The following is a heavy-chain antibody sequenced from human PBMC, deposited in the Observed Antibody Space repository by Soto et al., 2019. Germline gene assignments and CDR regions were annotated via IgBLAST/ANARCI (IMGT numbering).Heavy chain of an antibody. Sequence: ASVKVSCKASGNTFTSYDINWVRQATGHGLEWMGWINPNSGNIGYAQKFQGRVTMTRDTAIRTAYMEVSRLRSDDTAVYYCARQLRYFDWLYKDWGQGTLVTVSS. CDR2: INPNSGNI. V-gene: IGHV1-8*01. CDR1: GNTFTSYD. D-gene: IGHD3-9*01. CDR3: ARQLRYFDWLYKD. J-gene: IGHJ4*02.